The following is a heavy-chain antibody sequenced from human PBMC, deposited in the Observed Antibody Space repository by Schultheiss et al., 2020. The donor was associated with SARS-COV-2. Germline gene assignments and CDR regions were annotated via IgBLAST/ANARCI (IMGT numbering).Heavy chain of an antibody. D-gene: IGHD3-3*01. V-gene: IGHV4-34*01. CDR2: INHSGST. CDR3: ARVGPLLEWSRLYYYYMDV. CDR1: GGSISGYY. J-gene: IGHJ6*03. Sequence: SETLSLTCTVSGGSISGYYWSWIRQPPGKGLEWIGEINHSGSTNYNPSLKSRVTISVDTSKNQFSLKLSSVTAADTAVYYCARVGPLLEWSRLYYYYMDVWGKGTTVTVSS.